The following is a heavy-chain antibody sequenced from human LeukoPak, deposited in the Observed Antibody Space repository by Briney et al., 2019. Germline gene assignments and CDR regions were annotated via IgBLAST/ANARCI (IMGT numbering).Heavy chain of an antibody. CDR3: AIKFVVPAALDY. Sequence: ASVKVSCKASGYTFTGYFLNWVRQAPGQGLEWMGWINPNSGATNYAPKFQGRVTMTRDTSITTAYMELSSLRSDDTAVDHCAIKFVVPAALDYWGPGTVVTVSS. J-gene: IGHJ4*02. D-gene: IGHD2-2*01. CDR2: INPNSGAT. V-gene: IGHV1-2*02. CDR1: GYTFTGYF.